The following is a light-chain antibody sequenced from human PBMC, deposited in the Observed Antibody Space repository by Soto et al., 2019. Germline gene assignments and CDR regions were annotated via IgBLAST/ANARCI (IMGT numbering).Light chain of an antibody. V-gene: IGLV2-23*01. Sequence: QSALTQPASVSGSPGQSITISCTGTSSDVGSYNLVSWYQQHPGKAPKLMIYEGSKRLSGVSNRFSGSKSGNTPSLTISGLQAEDESDYYCCSYAGSSTYVVFRGGTNVTVL. CDR3: CSYAGSSTYVV. CDR2: EGS. CDR1: SSDVGSYNL. J-gene: IGLJ2*01.